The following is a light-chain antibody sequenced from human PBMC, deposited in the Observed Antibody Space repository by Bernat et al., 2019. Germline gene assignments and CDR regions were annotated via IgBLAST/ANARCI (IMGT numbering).Light chain of an antibody. CDR3: QSYDSSNRRV. CDR2: EDK. V-gene: IGLV6-57*04. J-gene: IGLJ1*01. CDR1: SGSIAGNY. Sequence: LILTQSHSVSESPGKTVTISCTRSSGSIAGNYVHWYQQRPGSTPTIVIYEDKQRPSGVPDRFSGSIDSSSNSASLTISGLKTEDEADYYCQSYDSSNRRVFGTGTKVTVL.